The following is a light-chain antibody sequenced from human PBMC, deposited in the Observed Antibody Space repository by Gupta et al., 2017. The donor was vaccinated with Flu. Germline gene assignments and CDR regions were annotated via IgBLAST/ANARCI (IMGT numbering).Light chain of an antibody. CDR1: QTIRTN. V-gene: IGKV1-39*01. CDR2: DAS. J-gene: IGKJ3*01. Sequence: PSSLSASVGDRVSITCRSSQTIRTNLNWYQQKPGKAPRLLIYDASTLQSGVPPRFSADGYGTDFTLTIKGLLAEDFATYYCQQSDDTPLTFGPGT. CDR3: QQSDDTPLT.